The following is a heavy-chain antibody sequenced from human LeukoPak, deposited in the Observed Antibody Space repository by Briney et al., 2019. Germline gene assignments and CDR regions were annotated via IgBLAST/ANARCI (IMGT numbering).Heavy chain of an antibody. Sequence: SETLSLTCTVSGGSISGEYWSWIRQPPGKGLEWFGYIYSSGTTNYNPSLKSRLTMSVDTSKNQFSLKLSSVTAADTAVYYCARDPNYYDSSGPPSGFDYWGQGTLVTVSS. CDR2: IYSSGTT. J-gene: IGHJ4*02. CDR3: ARDPNYYDSSGPPSGFDY. CDR1: GGSISGEY. V-gene: IGHV4-59*12. D-gene: IGHD3-22*01.